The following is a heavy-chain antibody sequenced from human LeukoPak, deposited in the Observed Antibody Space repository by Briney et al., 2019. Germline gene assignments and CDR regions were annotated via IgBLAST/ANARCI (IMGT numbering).Heavy chain of an antibody. CDR1: GLTFSSYW. J-gene: IGHJ4*02. CDR2: IKQDGSEK. Sequence: PGGSLRLSCAASGLTFSSYWMSWVRQAPGKGLEWVANIKQDGSEKYYVDSVKGRFTISRDNAKNSLYLQMNSLRAEDTAVYYCARDLGWGQGTLVTVSS. CDR3: ARDLG. V-gene: IGHV3-7*05.